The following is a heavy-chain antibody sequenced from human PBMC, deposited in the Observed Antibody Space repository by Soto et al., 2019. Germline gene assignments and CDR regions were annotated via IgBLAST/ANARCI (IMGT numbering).Heavy chain of an antibody. V-gene: IGHV3-13*04. J-gene: IGHJ6*02. D-gene: IGHD6-25*01. CDR3: ARASAIYYYYGMDV. CDR1: GFTFSSYD. CDR2: IGTAGDT. Sequence: PGGSLRLSCAASGFTFSSYDMHWVRQATGKGLEWVSAIGTAGDTYYPGSVKGRFTISRENAKNSLYLQMNSLRAGDTAVYYCARASAIYYYYGMDVWGQGTTVTVSS.